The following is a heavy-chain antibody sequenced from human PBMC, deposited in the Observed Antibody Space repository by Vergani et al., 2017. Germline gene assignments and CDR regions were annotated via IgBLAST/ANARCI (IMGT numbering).Heavy chain of an antibody. CDR1: GGSISSSSYY. CDR3: ARQIDYYGSVSHDAYYFDY. Sequence: QMQLQESGPGLVKPSETLSLTCTVSGGSISSSSYYWDWIRQPPGKGLEWIGNIYYSGGTYYNPSLKSRVTISIDTSKNQFSLKLSSVTAADTAVYYCARQIDYYGSVSHDAYYFDYWGQGTLVTVSS. CDR2: IYYSGGT. J-gene: IGHJ4*02. V-gene: IGHV4-39*01. D-gene: IGHD3-10*01.